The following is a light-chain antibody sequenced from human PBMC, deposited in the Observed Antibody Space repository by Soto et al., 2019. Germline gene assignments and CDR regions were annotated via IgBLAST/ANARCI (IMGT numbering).Light chain of an antibody. V-gene: IGLV1-44*01. CDR3: AAWDDSLNGWV. CDR1: SSNIGSNT. CDR2: SNN. Sequence: QSVLTQPASVSGSPGQSITISCTGSSSNIGSNTVNWYQQLPGTAPKLLIYSNNQRPSGVPDRFSGSKSGTSASLAISGLQSEDEADYYCAAWDDSLNGWVFGGGTKLTIL. J-gene: IGLJ3*02.